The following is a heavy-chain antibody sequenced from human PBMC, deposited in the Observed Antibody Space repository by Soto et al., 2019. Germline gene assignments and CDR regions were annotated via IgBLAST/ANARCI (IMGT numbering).Heavy chain of an antibody. Sequence: LSLTCTVSGGSISSYYWSWIRQPPGKGLEWIGYIYYSGSTNYNPSLKSRVTISVDTSKNQFSLKLSSVTAADTAVYYCARDRDGYNYYYYYYGMDVWGQGTTVTVSS. D-gene: IGHD5-12*01. V-gene: IGHV4-59*01. CDR2: IYYSGST. J-gene: IGHJ6*02. CDR3: ARDRDGYNYYYYYYGMDV. CDR1: GGSISSYY.